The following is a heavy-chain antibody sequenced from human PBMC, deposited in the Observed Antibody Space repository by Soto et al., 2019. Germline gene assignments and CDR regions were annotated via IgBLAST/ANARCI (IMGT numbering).Heavy chain of an antibody. J-gene: IGHJ3*02. D-gene: IGHD6-19*01. Sequence: GASVKVSCKASGGPFSSYAISWVRQAPGQGLEWMGGIIPIFGTANYAQKFQGRVTITADESTSTAYMELSSLRSEDTAVYYCARDAKPGIAVAGTEAAFDIWGQGTMVTVSS. V-gene: IGHV1-69*13. CDR3: ARDAKPGIAVAGTEAAFDI. CDR1: GGPFSSYA. CDR2: IIPIFGTA.